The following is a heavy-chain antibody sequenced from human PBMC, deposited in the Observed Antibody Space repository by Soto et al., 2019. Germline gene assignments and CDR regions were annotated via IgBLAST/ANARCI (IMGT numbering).Heavy chain of an antibody. CDR3: AEEWRDYGDYYDY. J-gene: IGHJ4*02. V-gene: IGHV3-30*18. Sequence: GGSLRLSCAASGFTFSSYGMHWVRQAPGKGLEWVAVISYDGSNKYYADSVKGRFTISRDNSKNTLYLQMNSLRAEDTAVYYCAEEWRDYGDYYDYWGQGTLVTVSS. D-gene: IGHD4-17*01. CDR1: GFTFSSYG. CDR2: ISYDGSNK.